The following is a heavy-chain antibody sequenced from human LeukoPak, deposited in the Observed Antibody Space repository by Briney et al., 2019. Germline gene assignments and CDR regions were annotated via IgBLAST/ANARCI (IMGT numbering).Heavy chain of an antibody. CDR3: ARFAHVYSAYDY. CDR2: INPSGSST. J-gene: IGHJ4*02. CDR1: GYTFTSYY. D-gene: IGHD5-12*01. Sequence: ASVKVSCKASGYTFTSYYIHWVRLAPGQGLEWMGIINPSGSSTHYAQKFQGRVTMTRDTSTSTVYMDLGNLRSEDTAVYYCARFAHVYSAYDYWGQGTLVTASS. V-gene: IGHV1-46*01.